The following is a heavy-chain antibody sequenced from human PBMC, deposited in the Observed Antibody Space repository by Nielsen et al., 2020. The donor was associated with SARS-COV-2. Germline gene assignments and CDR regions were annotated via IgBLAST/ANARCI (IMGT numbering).Heavy chain of an antibody. Sequence: ASVKVSCKVSGYTLTELSMHWVRQAPGKGLEWMGGFDPEDGETIYAQMFQGRVTMTRDTSTSTVYMELSSLRSEDTAMYYCARAFTVTSKIDYWGQGTLVTVSS. CDR1: GYTLTELS. D-gene: IGHD4-17*01. J-gene: IGHJ4*02. CDR3: ARAFTVTSKIDY. CDR2: FDPEDGET. V-gene: IGHV1-24*01.